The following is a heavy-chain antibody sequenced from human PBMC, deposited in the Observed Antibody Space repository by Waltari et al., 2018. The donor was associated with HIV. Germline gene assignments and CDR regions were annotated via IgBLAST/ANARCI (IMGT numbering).Heavy chain of an antibody. J-gene: IGHJ6*02. CDR3: ASPSIRAGMDV. Sequence: EVQLVESGGGLVQPGGSLRLSCAASGFTFSNFWMSWVRQAPGKGLEWLANIKQDGSEKYYVDSVKGGFTMSRDNAKNSLYLQMNSLRAEDTAVYYCASPSIRAGMDVWGQGTTVTVSS. V-gene: IGHV3-7*01. CDR1: GFTFSNFW. CDR2: IKQDGSEK. D-gene: IGHD2-2*02.